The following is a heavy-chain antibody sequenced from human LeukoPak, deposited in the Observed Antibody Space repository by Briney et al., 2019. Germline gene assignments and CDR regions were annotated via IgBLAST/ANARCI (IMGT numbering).Heavy chain of an antibody. V-gene: IGHV4-39*01. Sequence: PSETLSLTXTVSGGSISSSGFYWGWIRQPPGRGLEWIGSIYYSGSTYYNPPLKSRVTISVDTSKNQFSLRLSSVNAADTAAYYCARQSGDYTYYSDYWGQGTLVTVSS. CDR1: GGSISSSGFY. J-gene: IGHJ4*02. D-gene: IGHD4-17*01. CDR3: ARQSGDYTYYSDY. CDR2: IYYSGST.